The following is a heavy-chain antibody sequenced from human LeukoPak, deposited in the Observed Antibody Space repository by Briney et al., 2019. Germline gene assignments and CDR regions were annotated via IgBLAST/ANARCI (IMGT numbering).Heavy chain of an antibody. D-gene: IGHD6-6*01. J-gene: IGHJ6*03. Sequence: GGSLRLSCAASGFTVSSNYMSWVRQAPGKGLEWVSVIYSGGSTYYADSVRGRFTISRDNSNNTVSLYMHSLRAEDTAIYYCAKERRSSMDVWGNGTMVTVSS. CDR2: IYSGGST. V-gene: IGHV3-53*01. CDR1: GFTVSSNY. CDR3: AKERRSSMDV.